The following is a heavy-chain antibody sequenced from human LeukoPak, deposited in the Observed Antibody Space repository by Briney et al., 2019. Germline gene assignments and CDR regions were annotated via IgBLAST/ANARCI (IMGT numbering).Heavy chain of an antibody. Sequence: ASVKVSCKASGYTFSNYGISWVRQAPGQGLEWMGWISAYNGNTNYAQKLQGRVTMTTDTSTSTAYMELRSLRSDDTAVYYCARGLREGWLVPNYYYYGMDVWGQGTTVTVSS. CDR1: GYTFSNYG. J-gene: IGHJ6*02. CDR3: ARGLREGWLVPNYYYYGMDV. CDR2: ISAYNGNT. D-gene: IGHD6-19*01. V-gene: IGHV1-18*01.